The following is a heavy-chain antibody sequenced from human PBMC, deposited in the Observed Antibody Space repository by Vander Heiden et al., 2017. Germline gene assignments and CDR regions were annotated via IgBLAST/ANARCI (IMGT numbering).Heavy chain of an antibody. CDR2: IKSKTDGGTT. CDR1: GFTFRNGW. J-gene: IGHJ4*02. Sequence: EVQLVESGGGLVKPGGSLRLSCAASGFTFRNGWMSWVRQAPGKGLEWVGRIKSKTDGGTTDYAAPVKGRFTISRDDSKNTLYLQMNSLKTEDTAVYYCTTDSSGSYRYYFDYWGQGTLVTVSS. D-gene: IGHD1-26*01. CDR3: TTDSSGSYRYYFDY. V-gene: IGHV3-15*01.